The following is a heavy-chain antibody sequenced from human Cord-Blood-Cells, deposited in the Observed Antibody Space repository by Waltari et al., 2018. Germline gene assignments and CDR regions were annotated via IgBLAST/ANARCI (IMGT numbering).Heavy chain of an antibody. V-gene: IGHV3-48*03. CDR3: ARDKVGTSVGY. CDR2: ISSSGSTI. D-gene: IGHD1-1*01. Sequence: EVQLVESGGGLVQPGGSLRLSCAASGFTFSSYEMHWVRQAPGKGLEWVSYISSSGSTIYYADSVKGRFTISRDNAKNSLYLQMNSLRAEDTAVYYCARDKVGTSVGYWGQGTLVTVSS. CDR1: GFTFSSYE. J-gene: IGHJ4*02.